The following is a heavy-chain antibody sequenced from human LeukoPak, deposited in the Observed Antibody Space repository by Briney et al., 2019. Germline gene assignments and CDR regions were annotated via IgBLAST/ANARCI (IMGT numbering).Heavy chain of an antibody. CDR1: GGSISSYY. CDR2: IYYSGST. CDR3: ARGGNYGVAYYYYYYMDV. D-gene: IGHD3-3*01. J-gene: IGHJ6*03. V-gene: IGHV4-59*01. Sequence: SETLSLTCTVSGGSISSYYWSWIRQPPGKGLEWIGYIYYSGSTNYNPSLKSRVTISVDTPKNQFSLKLSSVTAADTAVYYCARGGNYGVAYYYYYYMDVWGKGTTVTVSS.